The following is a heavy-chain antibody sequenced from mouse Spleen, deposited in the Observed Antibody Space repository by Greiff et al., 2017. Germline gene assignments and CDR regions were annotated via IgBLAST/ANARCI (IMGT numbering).Heavy chain of an antibody. Sequence: EVMLVESGGGLVKPGGSLKLSCAASGFTFSSYGMSWVRQTPEKRLEWVATIRGGGSYTYYPDSVTGRFTISRDNAKNNLYQQKSRLRSEDTALYYCARHRGDYYGPETWFAYWGQGTLVTVSA. CDR3: ARHRGDYYGPETWFAY. V-gene: IGHV5-9-2*01. CDR1: GFTFSSYG. CDR2: IRGGGSYT. J-gene: IGHJ3*01. D-gene: IGHD1-1*01.